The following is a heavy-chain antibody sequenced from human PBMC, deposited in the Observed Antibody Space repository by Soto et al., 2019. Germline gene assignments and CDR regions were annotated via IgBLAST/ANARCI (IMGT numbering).Heavy chain of an antibody. CDR1: GYTFINYD. V-gene: IGHV1-18*01. CDR2: ISANSGNT. CDR3: ARDATSIAARPTDY. J-gene: IGHJ4*02. D-gene: IGHD6-6*01. Sequence: QVQLVQSGPDVKKPGASVKVSCKASGYTFINYDISWVRQAPGQGLEWMGWISANSGNTKFAQKFQGRVTMTTDTSTSTGYMELRSLTSDDTAVYFCARDATSIAARPTDYWRQGTLVTVSS.